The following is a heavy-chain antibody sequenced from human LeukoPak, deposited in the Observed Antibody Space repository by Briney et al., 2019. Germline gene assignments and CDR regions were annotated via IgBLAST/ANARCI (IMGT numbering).Heavy chain of an antibody. J-gene: IGHJ5*02. D-gene: IGHD2-2*01. CDR2: INPNSGGT. CDR3: ARDRMRTRSYQLPGRNNWFDP. CDR1: GYTFTGYY. Sequence: ASVKVSCKASGYTFTGYYMHWVRQAPGQGLEWMGWINPNSGGTNYAQKFQGRVTMTRDTSVSTAYMELSRLRSDDTAVYYCARDRMRTRSYQLPGRNNWFDPWGQGTLVTVSS. V-gene: IGHV1-2*02.